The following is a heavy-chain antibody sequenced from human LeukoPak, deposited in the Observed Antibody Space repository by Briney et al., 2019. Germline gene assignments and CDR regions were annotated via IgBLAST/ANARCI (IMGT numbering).Heavy chain of an antibody. V-gene: IGHV5-51*01. J-gene: IGHJ4*02. D-gene: IGHD6-19*01. Sequence: GESLKISCKGSGYSFTSYWNGWVRQMPGKGLEWMGIIYPGDSDTRYSPSFQGQVTISADKSISTAYLQWSSLKASDTAMYYCARRDLYSSGWYYFDYWGQGTLVTVSS. CDR1: GYSFTSYW. CDR3: ARRDLYSSGWYYFDY. CDR2: IYPGDSDT.